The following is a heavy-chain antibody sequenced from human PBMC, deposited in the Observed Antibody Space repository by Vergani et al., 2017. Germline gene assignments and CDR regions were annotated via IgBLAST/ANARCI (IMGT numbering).Heavy chain of an antibody. J-gene: IGHJ4*02. CDR1: GVSVSSSDYS. D-gene: IGHD3-16*01. CDR3: ASDNDYRVDY. V-gene: IGHV4-61*02. CDR2: LYGRDNT. Sequence: QVHLQESGPELVKPSQTLSLTCTVSGVSVSSSDYSWTWIRQPAGRGLEWIGRLYGRDNTKYNPSLLSRVTISLDASKTQFSLTLTSVTAADAGVYYCASDNDYRVDYWGQGTLVTVSS.